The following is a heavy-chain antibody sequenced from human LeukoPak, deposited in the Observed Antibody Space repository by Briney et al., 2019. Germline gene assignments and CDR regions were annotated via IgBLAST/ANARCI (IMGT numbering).Heavy chain of an antibody. J-gene: IGHJ6*02. CDR3: ARERWSLYSNDYYYYGLDV. CDR1: GGTISSSSYY. Sequence: SETLSLTCTVSGGTISSSSYYWGWIRQPPGKGLEWIGTIYYSGSTYYNPSLKSRVTISVATSKNQFSLKLSSVTAADTAVYYCARERWSLYSNDYYYYGLDVWGQGTTVTVSS. V-gene: IGHV4-39*02. CDR2: IYYSGST. D-gene: IGHD3-3*01.